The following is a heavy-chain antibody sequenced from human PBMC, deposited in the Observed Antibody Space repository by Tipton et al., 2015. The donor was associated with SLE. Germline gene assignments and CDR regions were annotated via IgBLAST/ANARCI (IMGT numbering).Heavy chain of an antibody. D-gene: IGHD2-2*01. CDR2: IYESGST. Sequence: TLSLTCAFSGGSISGNYWWSWVRQPPGKGLEWIGEIYESGSTKYNPSVKSRVTISVDKSKNQFSLKVNSLTAADTAVYYCARDRAICTRTTCYGDNWFDPWGQGTLVTVSS. CDR1: GGSISGNYW. V-gene: IGHV4-4*02. CDR3: ARDRAICTRTTCYGDNWFDP. J-gene: IGHJ5*02.